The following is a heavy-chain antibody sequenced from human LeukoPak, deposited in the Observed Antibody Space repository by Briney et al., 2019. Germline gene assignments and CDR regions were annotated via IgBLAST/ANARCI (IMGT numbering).Heavy chain of an antibody. CDR2: ISSSSSYI. CDR1: GFTFSSYS. D-gene: IGHD6-6*01. Sequence: PGGSLRLSCAASGFTFSSYSMNWVRQAPGKGLEWVSSISSSSSYIYYADSVKGRFTISKDNAKNSLYLQMNSLRAEDTAVYYCARETGSSSPGPFDYWGQGTLVTVSS. J-gene: IGHJ4*02. V-gene: IGHV3-21*01. CDR3: ARETGSSSPGPFDY.